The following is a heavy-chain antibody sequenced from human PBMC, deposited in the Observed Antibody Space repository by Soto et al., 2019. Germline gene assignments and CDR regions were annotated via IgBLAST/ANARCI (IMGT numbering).Heavy chain of an antibody. V-gene: IGHV3-30*18. Sequence: GGSLRLSCAASGVTFSSCGMHWVRQAPGKGLEWVAVISYDGSNKYYADSAKGRFTISRDNSKNTLYLQMNSLRAEDTAVYYCAKDLGSIFGVVTEYYYGMDVWGQGTTVTVSS. CDR2: ISYDGSNK. D-gene: IGHD3-3*01. CDR3: AKDLGSIFGVVTEYYYGMDV. CDR1: GVTFSSCG. J-gene: IGHJ6*02.